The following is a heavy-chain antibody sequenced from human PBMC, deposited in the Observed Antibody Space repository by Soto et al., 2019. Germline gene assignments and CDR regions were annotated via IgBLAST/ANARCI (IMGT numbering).Heavy chain of an antibody. D-gene: IGHD1-7*01. J-gene: IGHJ4*02. V-gene: IGHV3-30*03. CDR3: ASAEIWNYSPTFDY. Sequence: GGSLRLSCAASGFTFSSYGMHWVRQAPGKGLEWVAVISYDGSNKYYADSVKGRFTISRDNSKNTLYLQMNSLRAEDTAVYYCASAEIWNYSPTFDYWGQGTLVTVSS. CDR1: GFTFSSYG. CDR2: ISYDGSNK.